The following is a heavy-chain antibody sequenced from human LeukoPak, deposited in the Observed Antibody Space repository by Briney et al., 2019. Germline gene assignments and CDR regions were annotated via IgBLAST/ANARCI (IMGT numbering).Heavy chain of an antibody. CDR3: ARDGSLLWFGELFDY. D-gene: IGHD3-10*01. Sequence: SETLSLTCTVSGGSISSGSFYWSWVRQPAGKGLEWIGRIYSSGSINYNPSLKSRVTISGDTSKNQFSLKVSSVSGADTAVYYCARDGSLLWFGELFDYWGQGTLVTVSS. V-gene: IGHV4-61*02. CDR2: IYSSGSI. J-gene: IGHJ4*02. CDR1: GGSISSGSFY.